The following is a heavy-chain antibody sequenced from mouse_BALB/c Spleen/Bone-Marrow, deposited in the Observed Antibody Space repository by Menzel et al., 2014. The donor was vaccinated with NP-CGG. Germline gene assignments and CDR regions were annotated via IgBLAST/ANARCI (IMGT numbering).Heavy chain of an antibody. CDR3: ARGSYYEGAMDY. Sequence: VMLVESGPGLVAPPQSLSITCTVSGFSLTSYGLHWVRQPPGKVLEWLGVIWAGGSTNYNSALMSRLSISKDNSKSQVFLKMNSLQTDDTAMYYCARGSYYEGAMDYWGQGTSVTVSS. V-gene: IGHV2-9*02. CDR2: IWAGGST. D-gene: IGHD1-1*01. CDR1: GFSLTSYG. J-gene: IGHJ4*01.